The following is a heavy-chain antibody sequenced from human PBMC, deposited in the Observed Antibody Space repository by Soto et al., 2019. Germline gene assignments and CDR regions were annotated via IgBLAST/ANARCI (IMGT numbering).Heavy chain of an antibody. CDR1: GYSFSNYA. V-gene: IGHV1-3*01. Sequence: QVHLVQSGAEVKKPGASVKVSCKASGYSFSNYAMHWVRQAPGQRLEWMGWINAGNGNTKYPQKCQDRVSITRDTSASTAYMELSSLRSEDTAVYYCAKGGNMAVVVADYGMDVWGQGTTVTVSS. CDR3: AKGGNMAVVVADYGMDV. CDR2: INAGNGNT. J-gene: IGHJ6*02. D-gene: IGHD2-15*01.